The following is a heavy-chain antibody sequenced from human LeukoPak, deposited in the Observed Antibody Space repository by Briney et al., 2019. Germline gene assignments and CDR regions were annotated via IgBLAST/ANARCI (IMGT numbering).Heavy chain of an antibody. CDR1: GFTFSSYA. D-gene: IGHD3-16*01. Sequence: AGGSLRLSCAAPGFTFSSYAMSWVRQAPGKGLEWVSAISGSGGSTYYADSVKGRFTISRDNSKNTLYLQMNSLRAEDTAVYYCAKSPSGVTFGGVFDYWGQGTLVTVSS. CDR2: ISGSGGST. V-gene: IGHV3-23*01. J-gene: IGHJ4*02. CDR3: AKSPSGVTFGGVFDY.